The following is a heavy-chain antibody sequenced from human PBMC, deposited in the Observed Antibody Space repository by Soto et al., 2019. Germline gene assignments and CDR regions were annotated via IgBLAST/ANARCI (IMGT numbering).Heavy chain of an antibody. CDR3: ARVPLPASYYYYGMDV. Sequence: EVQLVESGGGLVQPGGSLRLSCAASGFTFSSYWMHWVRQAPGKGLVWVPRINSDGSSTSYADSVKGRFTISRDNAKNTLYLQINSRRAEDTAVYYCARVPLPASYYYYGMDVWGQGTTVTVSS. D-gene: IGHD1-26*01. CDR2: INSDGSST. J-gene: IGHJ6*02. V-gene: IGHV3-74*01. CDR1: GFTFSSYW.